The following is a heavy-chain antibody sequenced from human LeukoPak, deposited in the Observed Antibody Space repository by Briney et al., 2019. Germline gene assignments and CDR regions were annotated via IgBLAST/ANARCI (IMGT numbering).Heavy chain of an antibody. CDR3: AKAEVGYCSITSCRSGPGYFDY. CDR1: GFTFSDYY. CDR2: ISSSGSTI. D-gene: IGHD2-2*01. Sequence: GGSLRLSCAASGFTFSDYYMRWLRQAPGKGLEWVSYISSSGSTIYYAHSVKGRFTISRDNPKNTLYLQMNSLRAEDTAVYYCAKAEVGYCSITSCRSGPGYFDYWGQGTLVTVSS. V-gene: IGHV3-11*04. J-gene: IGHJ4*02.